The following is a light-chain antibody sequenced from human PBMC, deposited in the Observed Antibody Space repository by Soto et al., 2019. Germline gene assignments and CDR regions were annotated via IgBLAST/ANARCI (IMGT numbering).Light chain of an antibody. Sequence: QSVLTQPASVSGSPGQSIAISCTGTTSDVGGYNYVSWYQQQPGKVPKLLIHEVSNRPSGVSNRFSGSKSGNTASLTISGLQAEDEADYYCLSKTSTISYVFGTGTKVTVL. CDR2: EVS. V-gene: IGLV2-14*01. CDR1: TSDVGGYNY. CDR3: LSKTSTISYV. J-gene: IGLJ1*01.